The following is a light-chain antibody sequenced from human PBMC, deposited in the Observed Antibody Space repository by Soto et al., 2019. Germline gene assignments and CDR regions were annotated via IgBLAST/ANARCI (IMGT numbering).Light chain of an antibody. Sequence: DVVMTQSPLSLTVTLGQPASISCRSNQSLVHSDGIAYFSWFXQRPGRSQRXLIYKVSNRDSGVPARFSGSGSGTDGAMKISRVEAEDGGVYDGMQGTHWPITFGQGTRLEIK. CDR2: KVS. CDR3: MQGTHWPIT. CDR1: QSLVHSDGIAY. V-gene: IGKV2-30*02. J-gene: IGKJ5*01.